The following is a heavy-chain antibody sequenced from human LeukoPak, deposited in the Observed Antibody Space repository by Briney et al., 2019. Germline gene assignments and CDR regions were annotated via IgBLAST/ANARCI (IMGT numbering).Heavy chain of an antibody. CDR2: ISWNSGSI. CDR1: GFTFDDYA. V-gene: IGHV3-9*01. CDR3: AKGDSGYYYGSGSYFFDY. D-gene: IGHD3-10*01. J-gene: IGHJ4*02. Sequence: GGSLRLSCAASGFTFDDYAMHWVRQAPGKGLEWVSGISWNSGSIGYADSVKGRFTTSRDNAKNSLYLQMNSLRAEDTALYYCAKGDSGYYYGSGSYFFDYWGQGTLVTVSS.